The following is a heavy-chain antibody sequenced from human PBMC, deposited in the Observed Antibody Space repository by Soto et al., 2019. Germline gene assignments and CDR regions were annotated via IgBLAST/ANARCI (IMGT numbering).Heavy chain of an antibody. CDR3: AKDMNVFGGPGSPRYYGMEV. V-gene: IGHV3-9*01. D-gene: IGHD3-10*01. J-gene: IGHJ6*01. CDR2: ISWNSGSI. CDR1: GFTFDDYA. Sequence: SLRLSCASSGFTFDDYAMHWVWQAPGKGLEWVAGISWNSGSIGYADSVKGRFTISRDNAKNSLYLQMNSLRAEDTALYYCAKDMNVFGGPGSPRYYGMEVWGQGTTVIVSS.